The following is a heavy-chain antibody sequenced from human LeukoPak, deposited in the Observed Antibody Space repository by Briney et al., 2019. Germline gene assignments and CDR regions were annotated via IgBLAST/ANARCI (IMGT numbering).Heavy chain of an antibody. CDR3: AREDERYCSGGSCVNY. CDR2: INPNSGGT. Sequence: ASVKVSCKASGYTFTGYYMHWVRQAPGQGLERMGWINPNSGGTNYAQKFQGRVTMTRDTSISTAYMELSRLRSDDTAVYYCAREDERYCSGGSCVNYWGQGTLVTVSS. V-gene: IGHV1-2*02. J-gene: IGHJ4*02. CDR1: GYTFTGYY. D-gene: IGHD2-15*01.